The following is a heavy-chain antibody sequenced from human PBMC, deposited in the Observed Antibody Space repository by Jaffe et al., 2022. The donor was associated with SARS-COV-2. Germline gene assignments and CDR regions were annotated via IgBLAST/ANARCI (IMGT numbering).Heavy chain of an antibody. CDR2: INSDGSDT. CDR1: AFTFSRYW. V-gene: IGHV3-74*01. J-gene: IGHJ6*02. CDR3: VRDTRLPTAMTGGGMDV. Sequence: EVQLVESGGGLVQPGGSLRLSCAASAFTFSRYWMHWVRQAPGKGLVWVSRINSDGSDTTYADSVKGRFTISRDNAKSTLFLQMNSLRAEETAVYFCVRDTRLPTAMTGGGMDVWGQGTTVTVSS. D-gene: IGHD2-2*01.